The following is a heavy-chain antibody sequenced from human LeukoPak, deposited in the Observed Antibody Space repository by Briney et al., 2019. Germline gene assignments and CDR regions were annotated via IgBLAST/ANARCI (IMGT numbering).Heavy chain of an antibody. CDR2: INHRGST. Sequence: SETLSLTCAVYGGSFSGYYWSWIRQPPGKGLEWIGEINHRGSTNYNPSLKSRVTISVDTSKNQFSLKLSSVTAADTAVYYCARGKVVVPAATNWFDPWGQGTLVTVSS. J-gene: IGHJ5*02. V-gene: IGHV4-34*01. D-gene: IGHD2-2*01. CDR3: ARGKVVVPAATNWFDP. CDR1: GGSFSGYY.